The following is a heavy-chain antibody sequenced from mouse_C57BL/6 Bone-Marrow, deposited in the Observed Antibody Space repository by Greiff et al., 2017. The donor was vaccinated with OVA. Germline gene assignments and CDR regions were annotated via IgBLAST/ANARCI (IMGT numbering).Heavy chain of an antibody. Sequence: QVQLKQSGPELVKPGASVKISCKASGYAFSSSWMNWVKQRPGKGLEWIGRIYPGDGDTNYNGKFKGKATLTADKSSSTAYMQLSSLTSEDSAVYFCARGPPLITTVVATPFDYWGQGTTLTVSS. CDR2: IYPGDGDT. J-gene: IGHJ2*01. D-gene: IGHD1-1*01. CDR3: ARGPPLITTVVATPFDY. V-gene: IGHV1-82*01. CDR1: GYAFSSSW.